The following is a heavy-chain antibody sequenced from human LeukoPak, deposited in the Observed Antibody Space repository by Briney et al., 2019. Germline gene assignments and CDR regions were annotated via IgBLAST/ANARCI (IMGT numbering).Heavy chain of an antibody. CDR3: ARLGDEYSSSWYSWFDP. V-gene: IGHV7-4-1*02. J-gene: IGHJ5*02. CDR2: INTNTGNP. CDR1: GYTLISYT. Sequence: ASVKVSCKASGYTLISYTMNWVRQAPGQGLEWMGWINTNTGNPTYAQGFTGRFVFSLDTSVNTAYLQISSLKAEDTAVYYCARLGDEYSSSWYSWFDPWGQGTLVTVSS. D-gene: IGHD6-13*01.